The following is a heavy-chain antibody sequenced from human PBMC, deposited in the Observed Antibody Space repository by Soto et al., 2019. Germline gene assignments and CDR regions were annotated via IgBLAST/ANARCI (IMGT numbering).Heavy chain of an antibody. CDR1: GDSFTGFW. J-gene: IGHJ4*02. Sequence: GESLKISCKVFGDSFTGFWIGWVRQMPGKGLEWVASIYPRDSDIRYNPSFQGQVTISADRSTTTAYLQWSSLKASDTAIYYCARQHPLDSRVWYDWGQGTLVTVSS. D-gene: IGHD6-19*01. V-gene: IGHV5-51*01. CDR2: IYPRDSDI. CDR3: ARQHPLDSRVWYD.